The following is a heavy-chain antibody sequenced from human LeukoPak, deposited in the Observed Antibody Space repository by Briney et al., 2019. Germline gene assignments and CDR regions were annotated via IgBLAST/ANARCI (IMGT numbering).Heavy chain of an antibody. Sequence: PGGSLRLTCTASGFTFSSYDMNWIRQAPGKGLEWVSYITSSGNTIYYANSVKGRFTISRDNSKNSLYLQMKRPIVNDTAFYDWVRGSPCYWGQGTLVTVSS. CDR1: GFTFSSYD. J-gene: IGHJ4*02. V-gene: IGHV3-48*03. CDR2: ITSSGNTI. CDR3: VRGSPCY.